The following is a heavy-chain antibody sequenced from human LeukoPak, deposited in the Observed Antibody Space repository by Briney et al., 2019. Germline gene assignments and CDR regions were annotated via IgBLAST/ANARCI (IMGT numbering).Heavy chain of an antibody. Sequence: GGSLRLFCAASGFTFSSYWMHWVRQAPGKGLVWVSRINSDGSSTSYADSVKGRFTISRDNAKNTLYLQMNSLRAEDTAVYYCARAPDVDTAIVFDPWGQGTLVTVSS. CDR2: INSDGSST. CDR3: ARAPDVDTAIVFDP. CDR1: GFTFSSYW. J-gene: IGHJ5*02. D-gene: IGHD5-18*01. V-gene: IGHV3-74*01.